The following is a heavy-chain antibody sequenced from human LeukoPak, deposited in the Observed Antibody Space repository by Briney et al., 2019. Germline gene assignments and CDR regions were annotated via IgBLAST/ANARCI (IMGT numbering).Heavy chain of an antibody. V-gene: IGHV3-23*01. CDR2: SSHLGGNT. Sequence: PGGSLRLSCAASGLTFSSYAMSWVRQAPGKGLEWVSGSSHLGGNTYYTDSVKGRFTISRDNSTNTLFLQMSSLRAEDTAVYYCAKGRASWGFSELDCWGQGTLVTVSS. J-gene: IGHJ4*02. D-gene: IGHD1-26*01. CDR1: GLTFSSYA. CDR3: AKGRASWGFSELDC.